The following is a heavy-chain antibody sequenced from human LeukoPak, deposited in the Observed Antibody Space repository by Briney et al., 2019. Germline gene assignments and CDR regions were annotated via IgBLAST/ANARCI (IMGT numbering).Heavy chain of an antibody. J-gene: IGHJ4*02. Sequence: QPGGSLRLSCSVSGFTLSTYAMHWVRQAPGKGLEHVSVISGNGGSTYYADSVKGRFTISRDTSKNALYLQMNSLRAEDTAVYYCAISGLGFGRFRGLDYWGQGTLVTVSA. V-gene: IGHV3-64*04. CDR1: GFTLSTYA. CDR2: ISGNGGST. CDR3: AISGLGFGRFRGLDY. D-gene: IGHD3-10*01.